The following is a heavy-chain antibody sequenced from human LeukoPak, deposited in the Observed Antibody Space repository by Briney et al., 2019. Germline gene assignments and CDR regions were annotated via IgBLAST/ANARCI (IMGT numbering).Heavy chain of an antibody. CDR1: GFSFSRYN. V-gene: IGHV3-48*01. J-gene: IGHJ4*02. Sequence: GGSLRLSCAASGFSFSRYNMNWVRQAPGKGLEWVAYITGSSSSMYYADSVKGRFTISRDNAKNSLYLQMNGLRAEDTAVYYCATAGTPDYWGQGTLVTVSS. CDR3: ATAGTPDY. D-gene: IGHD6-13*01. CDR2: ITGSSSSM.